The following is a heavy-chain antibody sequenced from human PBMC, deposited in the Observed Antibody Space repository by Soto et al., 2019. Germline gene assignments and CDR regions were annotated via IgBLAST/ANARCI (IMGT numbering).Heavy chain of an antibody. D-gene: IGHD3-10*01. CDR1: GLTFSNYG. Sequence: QVQLVESGGGVVQPGRSLRLSCAASGLTFSNYGMHWVRQAPGKGLEWVAVTWSDGSNKYYADPVKGRFTISRDNAKNTLYLQMNSLRADDTAVSYCAIGGFTFDTWGQGTLVTVSS. CDR3: AIGGFTFDT. CDR2: TWSDGSNK. V-gene: IGHV3-33*01. J-gene: IGHJ4*02.